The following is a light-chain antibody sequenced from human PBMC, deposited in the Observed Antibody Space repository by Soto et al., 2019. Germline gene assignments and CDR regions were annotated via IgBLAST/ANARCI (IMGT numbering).Light chain of an antibody. CDR1: QGISSY. CDR3: QQYYSYPLT. CDR2: AAS. J-gene: IGKJ4*01. V-gene: IGKV1-8*01. Sequence: AIRMTQSPSSLSASTGDRVTITCRASQGISSYLAWYQQKPGKAPKLLIYAASTLQSGVPSRFSGSGSGTDFTLTIISLQSEDFATYYCQQYYSYPLTFGGGTKVDIK.